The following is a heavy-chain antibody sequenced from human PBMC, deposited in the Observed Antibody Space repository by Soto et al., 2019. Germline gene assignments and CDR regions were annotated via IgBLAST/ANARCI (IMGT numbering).Heavy chain of an antibody. D-gene: IGHD3-10*01. CDR1: GGSFSGYY. CDR2: INHSGNT. V-gene: IGHV4-34*01. J-gene: IGHJ3*01. CDR3: ARGTWVRSAFDV. Sequence: QVQLQQWGAGLLKPSETLSLTCAVYGGSFSGYYWSWIRQPPGKGLEWIGEINHSGNTNYNPSLKSRVSISVDTSTSQFSLTLNSVTAADTAVYSCARGTWVRSAFDVWGQGTMVTVSS.